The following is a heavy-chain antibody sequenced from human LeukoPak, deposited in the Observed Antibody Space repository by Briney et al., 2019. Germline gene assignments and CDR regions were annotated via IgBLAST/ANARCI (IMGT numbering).Heavy chain of an antibody. V-gene: IGHV4-34*01. J-gene: IGHJ4*02. CDR1: GGSFSGYY. Sequence: KSSETLSLTCAVYGGSFSGYYWSWIRQPPGKGLEWIGEINHSGSTNYNPSLKSRVTISVDTSKNQFSLKLSSVTAADTAVYYCARVGYYDSSGYPDYWGQGTLVTVSS. CDR3: ARVGYYDSSGYPDY. CDR2: INHSGST. D-gene: IGHD3-22*01.